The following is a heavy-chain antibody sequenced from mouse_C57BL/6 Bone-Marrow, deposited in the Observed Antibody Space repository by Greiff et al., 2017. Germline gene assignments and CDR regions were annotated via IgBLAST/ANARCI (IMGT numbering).Heavy chain of an antibody. J-gene: IGHJ1*03. CDR1: GFNIKDDY. CDR2: IDPENGDT. D-gene: IGHD2-3*01. V-gene: IGHV14-4*01. Sequence: EVQLQESGAELVRPGASVKLSCTASGFNIKDDYMHWVKQRPEQGLEWIGWIDPENGDTEYATKFQGKATITADTSSNTAYLPLSSLTSEDTAVYYCSGGLLTGVGVTGTTVTVSA. CDR3: SGGLLTGV.